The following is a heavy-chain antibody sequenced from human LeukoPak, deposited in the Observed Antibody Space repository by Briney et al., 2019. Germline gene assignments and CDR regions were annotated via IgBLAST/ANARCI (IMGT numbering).Heavy chain of an antibody. D-gene: IGHD5-18*01. CDR2: LNSDGSNT. Sequence: GGSLRLSCAASGFTFSSYWMHWVPEAPGRGLVGVSRLNSDGSNTSYTDSVKGRFTISRDNAKNTLYLQKNSLGAEAAAVYYCAREGMRYSYGDWGQGTLVTVSS. CDR1: GFTFSSYW. V-gene: IGHV3-74*01. J-gene: IGHJ4*02. CDR3: AREGMRYSYGD.